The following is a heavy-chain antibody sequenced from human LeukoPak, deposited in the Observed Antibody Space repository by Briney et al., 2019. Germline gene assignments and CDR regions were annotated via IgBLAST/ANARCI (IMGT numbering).Heavy chain of an antibody. D-gene: IGHD3-22*01. V-gene: IGHV3-21*01. J-gene: IGHJ4*02. Sequence: GGSLRLSCAASGFTFSSYSMNWVRQAPGKGLEWVSSISSSSSYIYYADSVKGRFTISRDNAKNSLYLQMNSLRAEDTAVYYCARELAPIYYDSSGLDYWGQGTLVPVSS. CDR2: ISSSSSYI. CDR3: ARELAPIYYDSSGLDY. CDR1: GFTFSSYS.